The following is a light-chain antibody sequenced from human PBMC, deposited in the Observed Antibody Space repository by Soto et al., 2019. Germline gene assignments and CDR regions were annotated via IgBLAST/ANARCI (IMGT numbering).Light chain of an antibody. V-gene: IGKV1-9*01. CDR3: HQLNSYHFFL. CDR2: AES. J-gene: IGKJ4*01. CDR1: QGVTSD. Sequence: DIRLTQSASCLSASVGDGVSMXCRASQGVTSDLAWYQQRPGQAPKRLIYAESTLQSGVPSRFSGSGSGTDFTLTISSLQPEDFATYYCHQLNSYHFFLFGGGTKVDIK.